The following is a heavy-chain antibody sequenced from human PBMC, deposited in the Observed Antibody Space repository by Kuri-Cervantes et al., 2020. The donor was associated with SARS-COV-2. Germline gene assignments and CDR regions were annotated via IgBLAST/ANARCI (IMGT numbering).Heavy chain of an antibody. D-gene: IGHD3-22*01. CDR2: IIPIFGTA. Sequence: SVKVSCKASGGTFSSYAISWVRQAPGQGLEWMGGIIPIFGTANYAQKFQGRVTITTDESTSTAYMELSSLRSEDTAVYYCARDSHSGYYGNDAFDIWGQGTMVTVS. V-gene: IGHV1-69*05. CDR1: GGTFSSYA. J-gene: IGHJ3*02. CDR3: ARDSHSGYYGNDAFDI.